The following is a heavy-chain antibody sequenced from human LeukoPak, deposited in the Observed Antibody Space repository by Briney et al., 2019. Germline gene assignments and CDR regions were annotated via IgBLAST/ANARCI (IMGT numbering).Heavy chain of an antibody. V-gene: IGHV4-30-4*08. Sequence: SQTLSLTCTVSGGSISSGDYYWSWIRQPPGKGLEWIGYIYYSGSTYYNPSLKSRVTISVDTSKNQFSLKLSSVTAADTAVYYCARDSRRITIFGVVIGAFDIWGQGTMVTVSS. J-gene: IGHJ3*02. CDR1: GGSISSGDYY. D-gene: IGHD3-3*01. CDR3: ARDSRRITIFGVVIGAFDI. CDR2: IYYSGST.